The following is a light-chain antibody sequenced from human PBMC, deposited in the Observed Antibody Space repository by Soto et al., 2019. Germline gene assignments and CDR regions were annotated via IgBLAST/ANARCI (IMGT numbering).Light chain of an antibody. CDR2: LNSDGSH. Sequence: QPVLTQSPSASASLGASVKLTCTLSSGHSSYAIAWHQQQPEKGPRYLMKLNSDGSHSQGDGIPDRFSGSSSGAERYLTISSPQSEDEADYYCQTWGTGIHYVFGTGTKLTVL. CDR1: SGHSSYA. J-gene: IGLJ1*01. V-gene: IGLV4-69*01. CDR3: QTWGTGIHYV.